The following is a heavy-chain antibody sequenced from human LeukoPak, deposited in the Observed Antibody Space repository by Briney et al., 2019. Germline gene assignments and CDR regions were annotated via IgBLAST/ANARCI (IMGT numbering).Heavy chain of an antibody. V-gene: IGHV3-23*01. CDR1: GFTFSSYA. D-gene: IGHD3-10*01. J-gene: IGHJ3*02. CDR2: IIGSGGST. Sequence: GGSLRLSCAASGFTFSSYAMSWVRQAPGKGLEWVSAIIGSGGSTYYADSVKGRFTISRDNSKNTLYLQMNSLRAEDTAGYYWAKVLFIYAFDIWGQGTMVTVSS. CDR3: AKVLFIYAFDI.